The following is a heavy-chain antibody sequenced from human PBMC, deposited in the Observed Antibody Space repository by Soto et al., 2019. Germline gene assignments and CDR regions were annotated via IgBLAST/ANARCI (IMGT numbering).Heavy chain of an antibody. J-gene: IGHJ6*03. CDR2: IKQDGSEK. CDR1: GFTFSSYW. CDR3: AIHNYCSITSCDSVSYYYYYMYF. Sequence: GGSLRLSCAASGFTFSSYWMSWVRQAPGKGLEWVANIKQDGSEKYYMGSVKGRFTISRDNAKKSRYLQMNSLRAEDTAVYYLAIHNYCSITSCDSVSYYYYYMYFWGNGTTITVSS. V-gene: IGHV3-7*01. D-gene: IGHD2-2*01.